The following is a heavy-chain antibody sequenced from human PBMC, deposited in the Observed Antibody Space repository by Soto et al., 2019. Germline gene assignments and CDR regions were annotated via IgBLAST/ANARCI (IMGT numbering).Heavy chain of an antibody. CDR3: ARDFYPLAYYFDP. V-gene: IGHV1-18*04. Sequence: QVQLVQYEAEVKTPGASVKVSCEASGYTFINHGISWVRQAPGQGLEWMGWVSGSNGNTKYAQKFQGRVTMTTETSTSTAHMELRNLRSDDTAVYFCARDFYPLAYYFDPWGQGTLVTVSS. J-gene: IGHJ4*02. CDR1: GYTFINHG. CDR2: VSGSNGNT.